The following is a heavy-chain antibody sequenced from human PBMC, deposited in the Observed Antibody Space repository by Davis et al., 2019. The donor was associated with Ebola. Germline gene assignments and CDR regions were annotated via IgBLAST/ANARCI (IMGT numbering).Heavy chain of an antibody. CDR1: GDSVSSNSAA. CDR2: TYYRSKWYN. Sequence: SQTLSLTCAISGDSVSSNSAAWNWIRQSPSRGLEWLGRTYYRSKWYNDYAVSVKSRITINPDTSKNQFSLKLSSVTAADTAVYYCARVNYDFWSGYANWFDPWGQGTLVTVSS. V-gene: IGHV6-1*01. CDR3: ARVNYDFWSGYANWFDP. J-gene: IGHJ5*02. D-gene: IGHD3-3*01.